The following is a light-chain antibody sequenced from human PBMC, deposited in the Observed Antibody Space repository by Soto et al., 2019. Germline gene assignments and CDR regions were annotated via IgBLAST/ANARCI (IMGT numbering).Light chain of an antibody. CDR2: DVS. J-gene: IGKJ1*01. CDR3: QQHDHWPPAT. V-gene: IGKV3-15*01. CDR1: QSISSS. Sequence: EIVMTQSPATLSMSPGERVTLSCRASQSISSSLAWYQQKRGQAPRLLMYDVSTRATGVPARFSGSGSGTEFTLTISSLQSEDFALYYCQQHDHWPPATFGQGTEVEIK.